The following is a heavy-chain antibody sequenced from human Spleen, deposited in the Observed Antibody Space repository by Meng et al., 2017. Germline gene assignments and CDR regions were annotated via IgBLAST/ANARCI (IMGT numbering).Heavy chain of an antibody. CDR1: GFTFSSYA. Sequence: GESLKISCAASGFTFSSYAMSWVRQAPGKGLEWVSAISGSGGSTYYADSVKGRFTISRDNSKNTLYLQMNSLRAEDTAVYYCAKGAVRYYDSSGYYVDYWGQGTLVTVSS. CDR3: AKGAVRYYDSSGYYVDY. D-gene: IGHD3-22*01. J-gene: IGHJ4*02. CDR2: ISGSGGST. V-gene: IGHV3-23*01.